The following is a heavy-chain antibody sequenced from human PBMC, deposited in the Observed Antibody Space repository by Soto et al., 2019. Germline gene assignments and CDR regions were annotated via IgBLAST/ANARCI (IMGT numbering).Heavy chain of an antibody. CDR3: ARLCTISGYSPPPSHS. CDR2: INPNSGGT. CDR1: GYTFTSYD. J-gene: IGHJ5*01. Sequence: DSVKVSCKASGYTFTSYDMHWVRQAPGQGLEWMGWINPNSGGTNYAQKFQGRVTMTRDTSISTAYMELSRLRSDDAAVYYCARLCTISGYSPPPSHSRCKGTLVSVST. D-gene: IGHD3-22*01. V-gene: IGHV1-2*02.